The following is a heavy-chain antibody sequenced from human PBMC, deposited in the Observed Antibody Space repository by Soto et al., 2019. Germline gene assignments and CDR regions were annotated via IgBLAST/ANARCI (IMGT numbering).Heavy chain of an antibody. V-gene: IGHV3-7*01. CDR1: GFTFSSYW. D-gene: IGHD3-3*01. CDR3: ARAPTYYDFWSGYKYMDG. J-gene: IGHJ6*03. Sequence: PGGSLRLCCAACGFTFSSYWMTWVRQAPGKGLEWVANIKHDGSEKYYVDSVKGRFTISRDNAKNSLYLQMNSLRAEDTAVYYCARAPTYYDFWSGYKYMDGWGKGTTVTVSS. CDR2: IKHDGSEK.